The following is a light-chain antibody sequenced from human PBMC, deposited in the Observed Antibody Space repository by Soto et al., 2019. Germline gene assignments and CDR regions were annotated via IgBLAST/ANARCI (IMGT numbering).Light chain of an antibody. V-gene: IGLV1-47*01. J-gene: IGLJ3*02. CDR2: KNN. CDR3: AVWDGSLSGWV. CDR1: SSNIGKNY. Sequence: QSVLTQPPSESGTPGQRVTISCSGSSSNIGKNYVYWYQQLPGTAPKLLINKNNQRPSGVPDRFSGSKSGTSASLAISGLRSEDEADYYCAVWDGSLSGWVFGGGTKLTVL.